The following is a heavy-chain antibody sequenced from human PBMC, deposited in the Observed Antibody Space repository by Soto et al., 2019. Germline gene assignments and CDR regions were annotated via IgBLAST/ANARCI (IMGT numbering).Heavy chain of an antibody. V-gene: IGHV1-18*01. CDR3: ARSIAAAVDFDY. D-gene: IGHD6-13*01. J-gene: IGHJ4*02. CDR2: ISAYSGST. Sequence: ASVKVSCKASGYTFTSHDISWVRQAPGQGLEWMGWISAYSGSTNYAQKLQGRVTMTTDTSTSTAYMELRSLRSDDTAVYYCARSIAAAVDFDYWGQGTLVTVSS. CDR1: GYTFTSHD.